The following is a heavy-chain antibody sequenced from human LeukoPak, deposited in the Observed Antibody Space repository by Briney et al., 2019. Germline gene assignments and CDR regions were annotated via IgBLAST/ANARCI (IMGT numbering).Heavy chain of an antibody. V-gene: IGHV3-21*01. D-gene: IGHD5-24*01. Sequence: KSGGSLRLSCAASGFTFSSYSMNWVRQAPGKGLEWVSFISSSSAYISYTDSVNGRFTISRDNAKNSLYLQMNNLRAEDTSVYYCAKKMEDAFDIWGQGTMVTVSS. J-gene: IGHJ3*02. CDR1: GFTFSSYS. CDR2: ISSSSAYI. CDR3: AKKMEDAFDI.